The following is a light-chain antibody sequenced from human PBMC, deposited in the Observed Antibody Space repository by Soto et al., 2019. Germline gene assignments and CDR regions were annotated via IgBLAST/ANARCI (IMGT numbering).Light chain of an antibody. V-gene: IGKV3-11*01. CDR2: DAS. Sequence: MVFTQSPTTLSLSPGESATLSCRASRSVNSYLAWYQQKPGRAPRLLIYDASNRATGIPARFSGSGSGTDFTLIISRLEPEDFAVYYCQQYGNSPWTFGHRTKV. CDR1: RSVNSY. CDR3: QQYGNSPWT. J-gene: IGKJ1*01.